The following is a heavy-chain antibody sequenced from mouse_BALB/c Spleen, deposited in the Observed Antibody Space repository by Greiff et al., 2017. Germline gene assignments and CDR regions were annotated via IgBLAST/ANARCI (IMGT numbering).Heavy chain of an antibody. J-gene: IGHJ3*01. CDR1: GYTFTSYW. V-gene: IGHV1S81*02. Sequence: QVQLQQPGAELVKPGASVKLSCKASGYTFTSYWMHWVKPRPGQGLEWIGEINPSNGRTNYNEKFKSKATLTVDKSSSTAYMQLSSLTSEDSAVYYCARGGGYYGNPEFAYWGQGTLVTVSA. CDR2: INPSNGRT. D-gene: IGHD2-1*01. CDR3: ARGGGYYGNPEFAY.